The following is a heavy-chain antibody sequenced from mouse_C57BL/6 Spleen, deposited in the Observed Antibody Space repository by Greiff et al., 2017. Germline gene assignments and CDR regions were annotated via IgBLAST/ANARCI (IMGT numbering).Heavy chain of an antibody. D-gene: IGHD2-2*01. CDR1: GYAFSSSW. CDR3: ARESYGYDRYFDV. J-gene: IGHJ1*03. CDR2: IYPGDGDT. V-gene: IGHV1-82*01. Sequence: QVQLKQSGPELVKPGASVKISCKASGYAFSSSWMNWVKQRPGKGLEWIGRIYPGDGDTNYNGKFKGKATLTADKSSSTAYMQLSSLTSEDSAVYFCARESYGYDRYFDVWGTGTTVTVSS.